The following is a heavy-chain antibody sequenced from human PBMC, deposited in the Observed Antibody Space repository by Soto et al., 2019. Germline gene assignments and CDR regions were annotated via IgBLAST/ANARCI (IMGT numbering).Heavy chain of an antibody. J-gene: IGHJ4*02. Sequence: EVQLVESGGGLVQPGGSLRLSCAASGFTFSSYWMSWVRQAPGKGLEWVANIKQDGSEKYYVDSVKGRFTIARDNAKNSLYLQMNSLRAEDTAVYYCARGIHYYGSGSYYLVYWGQGTLVTVSS. V-gene: IGHV3-7*04. CDR1: GFTFSSYW. D-gene: IGHD3-10*01. CDR3: ARGIHYYGSGSYYLVY. CDR2: IKQDGSEK.